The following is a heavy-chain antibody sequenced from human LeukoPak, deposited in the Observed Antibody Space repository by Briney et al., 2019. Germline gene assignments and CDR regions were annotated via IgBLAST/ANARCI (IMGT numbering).Heavy chain of an antibody. CDR3: ARHLYDFWSGYLNWFDP. CDR1: GGSISSFY. V-gene: IGHV4-59*01. D-gene: IGHD3-3*01. J-gene: IGHJ5*02. CDR2: IYYSGST. Sequence: SETLSLTCTVSGGSISSFYWSWIRQPPGKGLEWIGYIYYSGSTNYNPSLKSRVNISVDTSKNQFSLNLSSVTTADTAVYYCARHLYDFWSGYLNWFDPWGQGTLVTVSS.